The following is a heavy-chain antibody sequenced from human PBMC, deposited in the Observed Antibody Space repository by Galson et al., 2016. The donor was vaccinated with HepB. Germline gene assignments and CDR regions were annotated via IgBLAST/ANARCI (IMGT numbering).Heavy chain of an antibody. Sequence: SLRLSCAASGFIFSDYEMNWVRLALGKGLEWVAYISGSGYPLYNEGCVKGRSTISRDNAKNSLYLQMNSLTDEDTAIYYCARDAASLNSPRFDYWGQGTLVTVSS. V-gene: IGHV3-48*03. D-gene: IGHD4-23*01. CDR1: GFIFSDYE. J-gene: IGHJ4*02. CDR2: ISGSGYPL. CDR3: ARDAASLNSPRFDY.